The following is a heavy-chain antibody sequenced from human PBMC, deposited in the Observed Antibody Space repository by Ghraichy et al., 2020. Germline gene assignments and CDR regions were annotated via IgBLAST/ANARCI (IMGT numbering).Heavy chain of an antibody. D-gene: IGHD3-22*01. CDR3: AREGFFDDSGYYPGGVGY. V-gene: IGHV3-74*01. CDR2: INSDGSAT. Sequence: GGSLRLSCAASGFNFNIYWMHWVRQAPGKGLMWVSRINSDGSATNYADSVKGRFTISRDAAKNTLYLQMNSLRAEDTAVYYCAREGFFDDSGYYPGGVGYWGQAPLVTVSA. J-gene: IGHJ4*02. CDR1: GFNFNIYW.